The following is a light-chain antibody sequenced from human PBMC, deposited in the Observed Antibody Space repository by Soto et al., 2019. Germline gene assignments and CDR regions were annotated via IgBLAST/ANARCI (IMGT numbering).Light chain of an antibody. V-gene: IGLV2-14*01. J-gene: IGLJ3*02. CDR1: SADVGGYAH. CDR2: EVS. CDR3: SSYTASSPLEV. Sequence: QSALTQPASVSGSPGQSITISCTGTSADVGGYAHVSWYQQHPGKAPKVLIYEVSHRPSGVSDRFSGSRSGNTASLTISGLQAEDEADYYCSSYTASSPLEVFGGGTMLTVL.